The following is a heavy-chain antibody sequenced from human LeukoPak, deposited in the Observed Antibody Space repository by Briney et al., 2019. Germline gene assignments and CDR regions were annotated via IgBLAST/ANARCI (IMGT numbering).Heavy chain of an antibody. J-gene: IGHJ4*02. CDR3: VRDLYSDISAYYQSLDY. V-gene: IGHV3-74*01. CDR2: INSDGSST. Sequence: GGSLRLSCAASGCTFSSYWMHWVRQAPGKGLVWVSRINSDGSSTTYADSVKGRFTISKDNAKNTVYLQMNSLRAEDTAVYYCVRDLYSDISAYYQSLDYWGQGTLVTVSS. CDR1: GCTFSSYW. D-gene: IGHD3-22*01.